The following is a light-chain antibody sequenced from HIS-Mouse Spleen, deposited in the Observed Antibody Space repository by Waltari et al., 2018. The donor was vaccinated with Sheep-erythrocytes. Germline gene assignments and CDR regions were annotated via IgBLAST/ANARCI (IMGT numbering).Light chain of an antibody. CDR1: QSLLHSNGYNY. CDR2: LGS. CDR3: MQALQTPIFT. J-gene: IGKJ3*01. Sequence: DIVMTQSPLSLPVTPGEPASISCSSSQSLLHSNGYNYLDWYLQKPGQSPQLLIYLGSNRASGVTDRFSGSGSGTDFTLKISRVEAEDVGVYYCMQALQTPIFTFGPGTKVDIK. V-gene: IGKV2-28*01.